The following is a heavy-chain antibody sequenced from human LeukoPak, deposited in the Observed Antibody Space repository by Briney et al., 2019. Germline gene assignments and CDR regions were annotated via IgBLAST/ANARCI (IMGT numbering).Heavy chain of an antibody. Sequence: GDSLRLSCAASGFTFSSCAMTWVRQAPGKGLEWVSRISGSGATTYYADSVKGRFTISRDNSNNTVYLQMNSLRAKDTAVYYCAKDQSRVGASDPFDSWGQGMQVGVSS. CDR2: ISGSGATT. CDR3: AKDQSRVGASDPFDS. D-gene: IGHD1-26*01. V-gene: IGHV3-23*01. J-gene: IGHJ4*02. CDR1: GFTFSSCA.